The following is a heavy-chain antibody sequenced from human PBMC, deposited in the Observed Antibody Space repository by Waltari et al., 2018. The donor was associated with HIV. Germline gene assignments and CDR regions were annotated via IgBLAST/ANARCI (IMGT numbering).Heavy chain of an antibody. V-gene: IGHV4-39*07. D-gene: IGHD3-9*01. Sequence: HLQLRESGPGLVRPSETLSLTCTVSGSSIRSYNHHWAWVRQPPGKGLGWIARVSYGGSSDYKASLRSRITESILTSRNQFSLNLTSVTAADTATDEWARAGRLTAILFDTWGQGSLVTGSS. CDR3: ARAGRLTAILFDT. CDR2: VSYGGSS. CDR1: GSSIRSYNHH. J-gene: IGHJ5*02.